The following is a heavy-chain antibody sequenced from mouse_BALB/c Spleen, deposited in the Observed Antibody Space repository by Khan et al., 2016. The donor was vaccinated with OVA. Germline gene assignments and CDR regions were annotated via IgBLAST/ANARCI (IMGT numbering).Heavy chain of an antibody. J-gene: IGHJ2*01. Sequence: DVQLQESGPGLVKPSQSLSLTCTVTGYSITSGYAWNWIRQFPGNKLEWMGYISYSGVTSYPPSLKSRIPITRDTSKNQFFLQLNSVTTEDTATYYGARGNYYGYYVDDWGQGTTLTVSS. CDR1: GYSITSGYA. CDR3: ARGNYYGYYVDD. CDR2: ISYSGVT. D-gene: IGHD1-1*01. V-gene: IGHV3-2*02.